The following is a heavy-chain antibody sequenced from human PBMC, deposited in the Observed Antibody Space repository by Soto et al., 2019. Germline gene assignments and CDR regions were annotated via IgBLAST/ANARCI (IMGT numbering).Heavy chain of an antibody. CDR2: ISYDGSNK. CDR3: ARFGAAAGHY. J-gene: IGHJ4*02. D-gene: IGHD6-13*01. V-gene: IGHV3-30-3*01. Sequence: GGSLRLSCAASGFTFSSYAMHWVRQAPGKGLEWVAVISYDGSNKYYADSVKGRFTISRDNSKNTLYLQMNSLRAEDTAVYYCARFGAAAGHYWGQGTLVTVSS. CDR1: GFTFSSYA.